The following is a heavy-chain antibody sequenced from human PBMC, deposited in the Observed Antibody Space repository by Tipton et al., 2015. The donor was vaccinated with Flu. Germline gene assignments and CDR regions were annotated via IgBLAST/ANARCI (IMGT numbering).Heavy chain of an antibody. CDR3: ARAPSGGSSIAARPNWFDP. V-gene: IGHV4-34*01. CDR2: INHSGST. CDR1: GGSFSGYY. J-gene: IGHJ5*02. D-gene: IGHD6-6*01. Sequence: LRPSCAVYGGSFSGYYWSWIRQPPGKGLEWIGEINHSGSTNYNPSLKSRVTISVDTSKNQFSLKLSSVTAADTAVYYCARAPSGGSSIAARPNWFDPWGQGTLVTVSS.